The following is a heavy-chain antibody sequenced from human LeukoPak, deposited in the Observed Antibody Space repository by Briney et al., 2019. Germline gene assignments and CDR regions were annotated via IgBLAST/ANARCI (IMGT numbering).Heavy chain of an antibody. V-gene: IGHV3-53*01. CDR3: ARVPFSGSYSQYCFDY. Sequence: GGSLRLSCAASGFTVSSNYMSWVRQAPGKGLEWVSVIYSGGSTYYAESVKGRFTISRDNSKNTLYLQMNSLRAEDTAVYYCARVPFSGSYSQYCFDYWGQGTLVTVSS. D-gene: IGHD1-26*01. J-gene: IGHJ4*02. CDR2: IYSGGST. CDR1: GFTVSSNY.